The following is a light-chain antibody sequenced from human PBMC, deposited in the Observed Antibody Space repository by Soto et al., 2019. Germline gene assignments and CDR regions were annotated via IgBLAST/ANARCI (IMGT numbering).Light chain of an antibody. V-gene: IGLV2-14*01. J-gene: IGLJ1*01. CDR2: EVE. CDR1: GRDIGAYNY. CDR3: SSYTTSYFFV. Sequence: QSVLTQPASGSGAPGQAITISCTGSGRDIGAYNYVSWYQQHPGKAPKLIIYEVENRPSGVPNRFSASKSAFTASLTISGLQAEDEADYYCSSYTTSYFFVFGPGTKVTVL.